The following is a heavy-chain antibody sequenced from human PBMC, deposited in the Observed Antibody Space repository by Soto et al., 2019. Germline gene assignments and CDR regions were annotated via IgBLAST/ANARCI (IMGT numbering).Heavy chain of an antibody. V-gene: IGHV6-1*01. CDR3: ARTYSSSWRNHYGMDV. CDR2: TYYRSKWYN. CDR1: GDSVSSNSAA. J-gene: IGHJ6*02. Sequence: SQTLSLTCAISGDSVSSNSAAWNWIRQSPSRGLEWLGRTYYRSKWYNDYAVSVKSRITINPDTSKNQFSLQLNSVTPEDTAVYYCARTYSSSWRNHYGMDVWGQGTTVTVSS. D-gene: IGHD6-13*01.